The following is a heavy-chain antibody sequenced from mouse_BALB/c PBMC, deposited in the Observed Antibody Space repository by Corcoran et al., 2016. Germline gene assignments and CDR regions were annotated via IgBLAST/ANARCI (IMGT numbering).Heavy chain of an antibody. J-gene: IGHJ2*01. D-gene: IGHD1-2*01. CDR2: IYWDDDK. CDR1: GFSLSTSGMG. Sequence: QVTLKESGPGILQPSQTLSLTCSFSGFSLSTSGMGVSWIRQPSGKGLEWLAHIYWDDDKRYNPSLKSRLTISKDTSSNQVFLKITSGDTADTTTYYCARSFYGYDHWGQGTTLTFSS. CDR3: ARSFYGYDH. V-gene: IGHV8-12*01.